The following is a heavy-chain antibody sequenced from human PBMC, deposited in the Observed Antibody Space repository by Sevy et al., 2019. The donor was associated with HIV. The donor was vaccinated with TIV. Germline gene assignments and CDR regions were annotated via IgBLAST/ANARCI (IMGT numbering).Heavy chain of an antibody. D-gene: IGHD6-19*01. V-gene: IGHV3-23*01. Sequence: GGSLRLSCAASGFTFSSYAMSWVRQAPGKGLEWVSAISGSGGSTYYADSVKGRFTISRDNSKNTLYLQMNSLRAEDRAVYYCAKAHSSGWYGRSWFDYWGQGTLVTVSS. CDR1: GFTFSSYA. J-gene: IGHJ4*02. CDR3: AKAHSSGWYGRSWFDY. CDR2: ISGSGGST.